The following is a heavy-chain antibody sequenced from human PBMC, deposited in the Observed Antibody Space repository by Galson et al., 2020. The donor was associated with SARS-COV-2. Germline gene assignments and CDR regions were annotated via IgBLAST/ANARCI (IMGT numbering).Heavy chain of an antibody. J-gene: IGHJ3*02. CDR3: AKDYDGSGSDSDAFDI. V-gene: IGHV3-23*01. CDR1: GFTFSRSA. Sequence: SLRHSCAASGFTFSRSAMSWVRQAPGKGLEWVSAISGSGGSTYYADSVKGRFTISRDNSKNTRYLQMNSLRAEDTAVYYCAKDYDGSGSDSDAFDIWGQGTMVTVSS. CDR2: ISGSGGST. D-gene: IGHD3-10*01.